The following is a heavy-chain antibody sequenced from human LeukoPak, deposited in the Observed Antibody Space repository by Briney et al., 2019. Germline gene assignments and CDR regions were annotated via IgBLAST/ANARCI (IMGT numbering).Heavy chain of an antibody. Sequence: PSETLSLTCAAYGGSFSGYYWSWIRQPPGKGLEWIGEINHSGSTNYNPSLKSRVTISVDTSKNQFSLKLSSVTAADTAVYYCAGRNPQYYYDSSGNGGYGMDVWGQGTTVTVSS. CDR3: AGRNPQYYYDSSGNGGYGMDV. J-gene: IGHJ6*02. V-gene: IGHV4-34*01. CDR2: INHSGST. CDR1: GGSFSGYY. D-gene: IGHD3-22*01.